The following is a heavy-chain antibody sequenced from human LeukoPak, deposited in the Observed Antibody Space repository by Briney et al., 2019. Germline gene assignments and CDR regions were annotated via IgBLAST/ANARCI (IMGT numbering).Heavy chain of an antibody. J-gene: IGHJ4*02. Sequence: SETLSLTCAVYGGSFSDYWWTWIRQSPGKGLEWIGEIYHSGSTNYNPSLKSRVTISVDTSKNQFSLNLRSVTAADTAVYYCARDQSGWPFDFWGQGTLVTVSS. CDR2: IYHSGST. D-gene: IGHD6-19*01. V-gene: IGHV4-34*01. CDR1: GGSFSDYW. CDR3: ARDQSGWPFDF.